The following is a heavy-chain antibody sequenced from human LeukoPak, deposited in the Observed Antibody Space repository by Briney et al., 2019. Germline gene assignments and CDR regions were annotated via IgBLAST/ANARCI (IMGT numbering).Heavy chain of an antibody. V-gene: IGHV4-31*03. Sequence: SQTLSLTCTVPGGSISSGGYYWSWIRQHPGKGLEWIGYIYYSGSTYYNPSLKSRVTISVDTSKNQFSLKLSSVTAADTAVYYCAFSSSWYGEVFDYWGQGTLVTVSS. CDR1: GGSISSGGYY. CDR2: IYYSGST. D-gene: IGHD6-13*01. CDR3: AFSSSWYGEVFDY. J-gene: IGHJ4*02.